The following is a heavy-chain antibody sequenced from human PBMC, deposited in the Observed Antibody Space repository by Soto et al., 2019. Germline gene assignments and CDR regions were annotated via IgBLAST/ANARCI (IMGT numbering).Heavy chain of an antibody. J-gene: IGHJ4*02. V-gene: IGHV4-59*01. CDR1: GRSISGDF. D-gene: IGHD3-10*01. CDR2: IHSSEGA. CDR3: ARGGASSRYFDY. Sequence: PSETLSLTCTVSGRSISGDFWSWIRQPPGKGLEWIGFIHSSEGANYNPSFKSRLTMSVDTTKNQFSLKLTSVNTADTAVYYCARGGASSRYFDYWGQGILVTVSS.